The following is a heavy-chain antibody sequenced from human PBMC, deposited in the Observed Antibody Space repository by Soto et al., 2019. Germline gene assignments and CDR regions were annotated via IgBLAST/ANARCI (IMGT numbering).Heavy chain of an antibody. V-gene: IGHV4-4*02. J-gene: IGHJ2*01. CDR1: GGSISSSNW. D-gene: IGHD1-1*01. Sequence: QVQLQESGPGLVKPSGTLSLTCAVSGGSISSSNWWSWDRQPPGKGLEWIGEIYHSGSTNYNPSLKSRVTISVDKSKNQFSLKLSSVTAADTAVYYCAREPGTAHHQPWYFDLWGRGTLVTVSS. CDR3: AREPGTAHHQPWYFDL. CDR2: IYHSGST.